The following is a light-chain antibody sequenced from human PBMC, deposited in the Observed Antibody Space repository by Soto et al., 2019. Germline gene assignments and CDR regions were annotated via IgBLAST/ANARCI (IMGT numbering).Light chain of an antibody. CDR2: KAS. Sequence: DIQMTQSPSTLSGSVGDRVTITCRASQTISSWLAWYQQKPGKAPKLMIYKASTLKSGVPSRFSGSGSGTEFTLTISSLQTDEFATYYCPHYNSYSEAFGQGTKVELK. V-gene: IGKV1-5*03. CDR1: QTISSW. CDR3: PHYNSYSEA. J-gene: IGKJ1*01.